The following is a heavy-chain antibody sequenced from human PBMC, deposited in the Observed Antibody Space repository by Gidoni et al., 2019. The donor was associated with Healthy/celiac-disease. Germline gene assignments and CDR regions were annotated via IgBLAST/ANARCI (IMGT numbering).Heavy chain of an antibody. V-gene: IGHV4-38-2*01. J-gene: IGHJ4*02. CDR3: ARLIWGNYYDSSGCIDY. Sequence: QVQLQESGPGLVKPSETLSLTCAVSGYSISSGYYWGWIRQPPGKGLEWIGSIYHSGSTYYNPSLKSRVTISVDTSKNQFSLKLSSVTAADTAVYYCARLIWGNYYDSSGCIDYWGQGTLVTVSS. CDR1: GYSISSGYY. D-gene: IGHD3-22*01. CDR2: IYHSGST.